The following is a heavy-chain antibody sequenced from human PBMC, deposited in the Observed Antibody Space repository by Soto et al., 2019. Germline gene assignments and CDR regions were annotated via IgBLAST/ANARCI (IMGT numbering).Heavy chain of an antibody. CDR2: ITPMFGRA. CDR3: AREYKWNDVRYGMDV. Sequence: GASVKVTCKASGGTISSYAISWVQQANRQGLEWMGGITPMFGRANYAQKFQGRVTITADESTSTAYMELSSLRSEDTAVYFCAREYKWNDVRYGMDVWGQGTTVTVSS. J-gene: IGHJ6*02. D-gene: IGHD1-20*01. V-gene: IGHV1-69*13. CDR1: GGTISSYA.